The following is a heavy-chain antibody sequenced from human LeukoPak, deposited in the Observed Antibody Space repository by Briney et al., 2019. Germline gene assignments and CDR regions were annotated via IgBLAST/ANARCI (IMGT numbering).Heavy chain of an antibody. CDR3: ARDQGAGIWDTAMVN. D-gene: IGHD5-18*01. V-gene: IGHV4-59*01. CDR2: IYYSGST. Sequence: SETLSLTCTVSGGSISSYYWSWIRQPPGKGVEWFGYIYYSGSTNYNPSLKSRVTISVDTSKNQFSLKLSSVTAADTAVYYCARDQGAGIWDTAMVNWGQGTLVTVSS. J-gene: IGHJ4*02. CDR1: GGSISSYY.